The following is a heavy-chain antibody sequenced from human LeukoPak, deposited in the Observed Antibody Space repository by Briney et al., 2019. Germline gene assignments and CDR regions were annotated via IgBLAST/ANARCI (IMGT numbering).Heavy chain of an antibody. Sequence: GGSLRFSCEASGFTFSSYEMNWVRQAPGKGLEWVANIKQDGSEKYYVDSVKGRFTIPRDNAKNPLFLQMNSLKAEDTAVYYCARVYSSLWAPSFDYWGQGALVTVSS. D-gene: IGHD3-22*01. CDR3: ARVYSSLWAPSFDY. V-gene: IGHV3-7*05. CDR2: IKQDGSEK. CDR1: GFTFSSYE. J-gene: IGHJ4*02.